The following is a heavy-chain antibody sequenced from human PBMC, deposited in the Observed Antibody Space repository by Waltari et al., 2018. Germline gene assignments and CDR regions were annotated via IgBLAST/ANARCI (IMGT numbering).Heavy chain of an antibody. J-gene: IGHJ4*02. CDR3: ARGSNGAFDY. V-gene: IGHV3-7*04. CDR1: GFTFNSYW. Sequence: EVQLVESGGSLVQPGGSLRLSCAASGFTFNSYWIYWIRQAPGKGLGGVADIKGDGGEKYYVDSVKGRFTISRDNAKNSLYLEMNSLRAEDTAVYFCARGSNGAFDYWGQGTLVTVSS. D-gene: IGHD3-10*01. CDR2: IKGDGGEK.